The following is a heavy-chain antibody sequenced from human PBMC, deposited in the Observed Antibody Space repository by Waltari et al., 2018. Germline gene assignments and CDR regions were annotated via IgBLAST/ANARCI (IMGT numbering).Heavy chain of an antibody. J-gene: IGHJ4*02. V-gene: IGHV3-30*03. CDR1: GFTFSNYG. CDR3: ARGSSSSDFWSGYYQYYFDY. D-gene: IGHD3-3*01. CDR2: ISDDGGTT. Sequence: QVQLVESGGGVVQPGRSLRLSCAASGFTFSNYGMHWVRQAPGKGLGWVAVISDDGGTTYYADSVKGRFTISRDRSKNTLSVQMNSLTTEDTAVYYCARGSSSSDFWSGYYQYYFDYWGQGTLVTVSS.